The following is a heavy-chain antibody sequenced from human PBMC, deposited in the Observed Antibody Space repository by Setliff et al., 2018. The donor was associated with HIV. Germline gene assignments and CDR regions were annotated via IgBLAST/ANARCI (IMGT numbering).Heavy chain of an antibody. V-gene: IGHV3-49*04. J-gene: IGHJ4*02. Sequence: GGSLRLSCAASGFTFSNSMMGWVRQAPGKGLEWVGFIRSKAYGGTAEYAASVEGRFTISRDDSKSIAYLKMNSLKAEDTAVYYCIRVKRDIPYNPQFDYWGQGTLVTVSS. CDR1: GFTFSNSM. CDR2: IRSKAYGGTA. D-gene: IGHD1-1*01. CDR3: IRVKRDIPYNPQFDY.